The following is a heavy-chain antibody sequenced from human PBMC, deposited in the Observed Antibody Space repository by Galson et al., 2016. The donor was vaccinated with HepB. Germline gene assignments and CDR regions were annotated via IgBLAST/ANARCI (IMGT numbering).Heavy chain of an antibody. CDR2: ISDSGGST. CDR3: AKDYVDMSTGPGLRRGTYYFDY. V-gene: IGHV3-23*01. Sequence: SLRLSCAASGSTFTSYAMSWVRQAPGKGLEWVSGISDSGGSTYYADSVKGRFTFSRDNSKNTLYLQMNSLRAEDTAVYYCAKDYVDMSTGPGLRRGTYYFDYWGQGTLVTVSS. CDR1: GSTFTSYA. J-gene: IGHJ4*02. D-gene: IGHD5-24*01.